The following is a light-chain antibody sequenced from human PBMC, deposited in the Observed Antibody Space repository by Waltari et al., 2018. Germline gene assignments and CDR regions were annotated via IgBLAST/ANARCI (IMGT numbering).Light chain of an antibody. CDR3: ASWDDNLSGWV. V-gene: IGLV1-47*01. CDR2: RNN. Sequence: QSVLPQPPSASGTPGQRVTISCSGSSSNIGRSYVYWYQQLPGTAPKLLIYRNNQRPSGVPDRFSGSKSGTSASLAISGLRSEDEADYYCASWDDNLSGWVFGGGTKLTVL. CDR1: SSNIGRSY. J-gene: IGLJ3*02.